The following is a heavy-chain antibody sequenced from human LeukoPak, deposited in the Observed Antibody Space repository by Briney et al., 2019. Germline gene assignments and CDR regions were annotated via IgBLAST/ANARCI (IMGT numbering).Heavy chain of an antibody. J-gene: IGHJ4*02. CDR3: ARQSRDGYKFDY. CDR2: IYYSGST. V-gene: IGHV4-59*08. CDR1: GGSISSYY. Sequence: SETLSLTCTVSGGSISSYYWSWIRQPPGKGLEWIGYIYYSGSTNYNPSLKSRVTISVDTSKNQFSLKLSSVTAADTAVYYYARQSRDGYKFDYWGQGTLVTVSS. D-gene: IGHD5-12*01.